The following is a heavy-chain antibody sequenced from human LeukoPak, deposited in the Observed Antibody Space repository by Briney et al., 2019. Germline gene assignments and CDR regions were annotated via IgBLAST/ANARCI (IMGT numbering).Heavy chain of an antibody. V-gene: IGHV3-21*01. Sequence: PGGSLRLSCAASGFTFSDYGMNWVRQAPGKGLEWVSSISTSGTYIYYADSVKGRFTISRDNAKNSLYLQMNSLRAEDTAVYYCARSDSSGWYFFGYWGQGTLVTVSS. D-gene: IGHD6-19*01. CDR2: ISTSGTYI. CDR3: ARSDSSGWYFFGY. CDR1: GFTFSDYG. J-gene: IGHJ4*02.